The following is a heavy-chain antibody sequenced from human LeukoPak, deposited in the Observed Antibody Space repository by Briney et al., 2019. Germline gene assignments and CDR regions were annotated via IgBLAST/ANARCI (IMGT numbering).Heavy chain of an antibody. CDR2: ISGYNGNT. CDR3: ASALRTGDNYFDY. CDR1: GYTFTNYG. D-gene: IGHD1-1*01. J-gene: IGHJ4*02. Sequence: ASVKVSCKTSGYTFTNYGISWVRQAPGQGLEWMGWISGYNGNTNYAQKLQGRVTMTTDTSTSTAYMELRSLRSGDTAVYYCASALRTGDNYFDYWGQGTLVTVSS. V-gene: IGHV1-18*01.